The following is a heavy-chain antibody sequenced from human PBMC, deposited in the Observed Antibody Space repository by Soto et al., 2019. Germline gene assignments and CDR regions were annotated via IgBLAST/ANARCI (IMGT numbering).Heavy chain of an antibody. J-gene: IGHJ5*02. CDR3: ARRERAAGTDWWFDP. CDR1: GGSISSSSFH. D-gene: IGHD6-13*01. CDR2: IYYSGST. V-gene: IGHV4-39*01. Sequence: QLQLQESGPGLVKPSETLSLTCTVSGGSISSSSFHWGWIRQPPGKGLEWIGSIYYSGSTHYSPSLKSRVTSPVDTSKNQFPLKLSSVTAADTAVYYCARRERAAGTDWWFDPWGQGTLVTVSS.